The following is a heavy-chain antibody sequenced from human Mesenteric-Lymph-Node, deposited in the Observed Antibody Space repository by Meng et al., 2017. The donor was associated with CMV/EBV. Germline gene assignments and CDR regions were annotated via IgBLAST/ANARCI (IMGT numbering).Heavy chain of an antibody. CDR1: GGSISSSGNY. D-gene: IGHD2-21*01. CDR3: AREMVVIATSKYYYYYYGMDV. Sequence: GSLRLSCTVYGGSISSSGNYWGWIRQSPGKGLQWIGNIYYSGSARYNSSLKSRVTISVDTSKNQFSLKLSSVTAADTAVYYCAREMVVIATSKYYYYYYGMDVWGQGTTVTVSS. CDR2: IYYSGSA. J-gene: IGHJ6*02. V-gene: IGHV4-39*07.